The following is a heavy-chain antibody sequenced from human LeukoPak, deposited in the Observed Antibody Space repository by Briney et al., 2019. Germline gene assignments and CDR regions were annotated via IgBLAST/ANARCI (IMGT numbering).Heavy chain of an antibody. Sequence: SETLSLTCTVSGGSISSYYWSWIRQPPGKGLEWIGYIYYSGSTNYNPSLKSRVTISVDTSKNQFSLKLSSVTAAGTAVYYCARGAVTTGVFDYWGQGTLVTVSS. J-gene: IGHJ4*02. D-gene: IGHD4-23*01. CDR3: ARGAVTTGVFDY. CDR1: GGSISSYY. CDR2: IYYSGST. V-gene: IGHV4-59*01.